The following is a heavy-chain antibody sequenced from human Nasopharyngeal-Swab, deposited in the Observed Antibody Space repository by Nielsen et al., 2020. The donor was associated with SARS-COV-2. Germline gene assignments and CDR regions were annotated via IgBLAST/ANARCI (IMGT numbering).Heavy chain of an antibody. J-gene: IGHJ5*02. CDR3: ARNNYDFWSGHWFDP. CDR1: GGSISSYY. CDR2: IYYSGST. V-gene: IGHV4-59*01. Sequence: SETLSLTRTVSGGSISSYYWSWIRQPPGKGLEWIGYIYYSGSTNYNPSLKSRVTISVDTSKNQFSLKLSSVTAADTAVYYCARNNYDFWSGHWFDPWGQGTLVTVSS. D-gene: IGHD3-3*01.